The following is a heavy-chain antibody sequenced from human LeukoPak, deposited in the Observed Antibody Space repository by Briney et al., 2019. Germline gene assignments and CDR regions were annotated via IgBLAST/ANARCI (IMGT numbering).Heavy chain of an antibody. J-gene: IGHJ3*02. CDR2: VVPNSGAT. CDR3: AGGVLLQGRGAFDI. CDR1: GYTFSVYY. V-gene: IGHV1-2*02. D-gene: IGHD2-15*01. Sequence: GAAVKVSCKASGYTFSVYYIHWLRQAPGQGLEWMGWVVPNSGATNYAQKFRDRVTMTRDTSTDTAYMDLTSLTYDDTAVYYCAGGVLLQGRGAFDIWGQGTMVTVSS.